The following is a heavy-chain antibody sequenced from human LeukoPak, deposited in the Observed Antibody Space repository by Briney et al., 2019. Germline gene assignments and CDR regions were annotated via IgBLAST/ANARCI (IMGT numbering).Heavy chain of an antibody. CDR2: NYYSGST. D-gene: IGHD6-13*01. CDR1: GGSISSGGYY. V-gene: IGHV4-31*03. CDR3: ARADIAAAEIDY. J-gene: IGHJ4*02. Sequence: SETLSLTCTVSGGSISSGGYYWSWIRQQPGKGLEWIGYNYYSGSTYYNPSLKSRATISVATSKNQFSLKLSSVTAADTAVYYCARADIAAAEIDYWGQGTLVTVSS.